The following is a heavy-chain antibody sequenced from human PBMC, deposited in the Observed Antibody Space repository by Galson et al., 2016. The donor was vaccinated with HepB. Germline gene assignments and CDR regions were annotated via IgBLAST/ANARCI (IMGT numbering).Heavy chain of an antibody. CDR1: GFTFGSYW. CDR2: IRQDGSEK. Sequence: SLRLSCAASGFTFGSYWMTWVRQAPGKGLEWVANIRQDGSEKYYVDSVKGRFTISRDNARNSLYLQMNSLRAEDTAVYYCARDTSYGLGTYYPTYYYYYGRGVWGKGTTVTGSS. V-gene: IGHV3-7*01. D-gene: IGHD3-10*01. CDR3: ARDTSYGLGTYYPTYYYYYGRGV. J-gene: IGHJ6*04.